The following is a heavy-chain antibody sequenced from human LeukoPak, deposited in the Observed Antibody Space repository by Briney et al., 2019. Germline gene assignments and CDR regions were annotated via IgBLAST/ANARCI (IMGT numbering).Heavy chain of an antibody. D-gene: IGHD3-9*01. J-gene: IGHJ3*02. CDR2: IIPLFRTA. Sequence: GASVKVSCKASGGSFSSYAISWVRQAPRQGPEWMGGIIPLFRTANYAPKFRGRVTITADKSTSTAFMELSSLRSEDTAMYYCATNYEILSGYPKNYYFQIWGRGTMVTVSS. V-gene: IGHV1-69*06. CDR1: GGSFSSYA. CDR3: ATNYEILSGYPKNYYFQI.